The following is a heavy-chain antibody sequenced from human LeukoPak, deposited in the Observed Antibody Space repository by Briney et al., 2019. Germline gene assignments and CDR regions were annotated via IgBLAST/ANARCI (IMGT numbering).Heavy chain of an antibody. Sequence: SETLSLTCTVPGGSISSYYWSWIRQPPGKGLEWIGYIYYSGRTNHNPSLKSRVTISVDTSKNQFSLKLSSVTAADTAVYYCATTSSGWSTGYFQHWGQGTLVTVSS. CDR2: IYYSGRT. V-gene: IGHV4-59*08. CDR3: ATTSSGWSTGYFQH. CDR1: GGSISSYY. D-gene: IGHD6-19*01. J-gene: IGHJ1*01.